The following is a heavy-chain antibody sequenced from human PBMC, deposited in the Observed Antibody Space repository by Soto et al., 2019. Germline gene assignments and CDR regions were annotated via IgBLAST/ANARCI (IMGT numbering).Heavy chain of an antibody. CDR2: ISSSGYI. D-gene: IGHD2-15*01. CDR3: SRDCSGCSGDPGMDV. CDR1: GLNFNSYT. V-gene: IGHV3-21*01. Sequence: PWVSLRLSCLASGLNFNSYTINWVRQAPGKRLEWLSSISSSGYIFSTDSVRGRFTISRDNAKHSVYLQINSLRAEDTAVYLCSRDCSGCSGDPGMDVWGQGTTVKVSS. J-gene: IGHJ6*02.